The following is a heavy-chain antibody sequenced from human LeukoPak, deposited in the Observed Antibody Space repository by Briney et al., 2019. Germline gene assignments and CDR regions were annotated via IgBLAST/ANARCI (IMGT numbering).Heavy chain of an antibody. Sequence: GGSLRLSCAASGFTFSSYTMNWVRQAPGKGPEWVSSITSSSSYIYYADSVKGRFTISRDNARNSLYLQMKSLRAEDTAVYYCARDRANRDYFDYWGQGTLVTVSS. D-gene: IGHD1/OR15-1a*01. CDR3: ARDRANRDYFDY. J-gene: IGHJ4*02. CDR1: GFTFSSYT. V-gene: IGHV3-21*01. CDR2: ITSSSSYI.